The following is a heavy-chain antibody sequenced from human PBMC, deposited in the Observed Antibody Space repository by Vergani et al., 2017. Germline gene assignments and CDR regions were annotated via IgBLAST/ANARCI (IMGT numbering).Heavy chain of an antibody. D-gene: IGHD5-12*01. CDR1: GFTFTSSA. CDR2: IVVGSGNT. V-gene: IGHV1-58*02. J-gene: IGHJ6*02. CDR3: AADRGYSGYDLDYYGMDV. Sequence: QMQLVQSGPEVKKPGTSVKVSCKASGFTFTSSAMQWVRQARGQRLVWLGWIVVGSGNTNYAQKFQERVPSTRDISTHTAYMELSSLRSEDTAVYYCAADRGYSGYDLDYYGMDVGGQGTTVTVSS.